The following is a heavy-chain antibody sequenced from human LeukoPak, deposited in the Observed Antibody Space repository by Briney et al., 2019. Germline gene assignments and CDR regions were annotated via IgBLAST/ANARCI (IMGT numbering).Heavy chain of an antibody. CDR3: AKFSQYSSSPGY. CDR1: GFTFSSYA. V-gene: IGHV3-23*01. J-gene: IGHJ4*02. CDR2: ISGSGGST. Sequence: PGRSLRLSCAASGFTFSSYAMSWVRQAPGKGLEWVSAISGSGGSTYYADSVKGRFTISRDNSKNTLYLQMNSLRAEDTAVYYCAKFSQYSSSPGYWGQGTLVTVSS. D-gene: IGHD6-6*01.